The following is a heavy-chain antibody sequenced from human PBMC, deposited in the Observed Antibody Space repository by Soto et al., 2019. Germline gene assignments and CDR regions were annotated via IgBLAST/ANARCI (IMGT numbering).Heavy chain of an antibody. CDR2: INHLETT. CDR3: ARGGGFDSFDY. Sequence: QLQLHMSGSGLVKPSQTLSLTCTVSGASITYGAYSWSWIRQTPGTGLEWIGYINHLETTFYNPSFESRLTLSIDRTKNQCSLKLKSMSAADRAVYFCARGGGFDSFDYWGQGILVTVSS. D-gene: IGHD3-10*01. CDR1: GASITYGAYS. J-gene: IGHJ4*02. V-gene: IGHV4-30-2*01.